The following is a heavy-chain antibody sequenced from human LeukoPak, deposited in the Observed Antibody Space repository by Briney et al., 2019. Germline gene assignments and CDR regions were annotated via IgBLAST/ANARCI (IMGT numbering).Heavy chain of an antibody. Sequence: GGSLRLSCSASGFTFSTYAMHWVRQAPGKGLEYVSVIGSNGGSTYYADSVKGRFTMFRDNSRNTLYLQMSSLRAEDTAVYYCVKDGPNDYSTYFDYWGQGTLVTVSA. CDR1: GFTFSTYA. V-gene: IGHV3-64*03. J-gene: IGHJ4*02. D-gene: IGHD4-11*01. CDR3: VKDGPNDYSTYFDY. CDR2: IGSNGGST.